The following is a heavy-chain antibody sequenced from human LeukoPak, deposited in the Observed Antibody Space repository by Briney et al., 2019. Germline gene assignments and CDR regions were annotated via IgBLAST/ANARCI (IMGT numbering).Heavy chain of an antibody. D-gene: IGHD3-10*01. J-gene: IGHJ4*02. CDR3: ARHVGNSGSGSYLTYFDY. V-gene: IGHV4-59*08. Sequence: SETLSLTCTVSGXSISSYYWSWIRQPPGKGLEWIGHIYYSGSTHYNPSLKSRVTISVDTSKNQFSLKLSSVTAADTAVYYCARHVGNSGSGSYLTYFDYWGQGTLVTVSS. CDR2: IYYSGST. CDR1: GXSISSYY.